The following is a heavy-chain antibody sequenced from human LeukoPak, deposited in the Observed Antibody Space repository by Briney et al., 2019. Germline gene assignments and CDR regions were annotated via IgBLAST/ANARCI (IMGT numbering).Heavy chain of an antibody. CDR3: ARHAARSGTKTLFDY. J-gene: IGHJ4*02. V-gene: IGHV4-39*01. CDR2: IYYSGST. Sequence: SETLSLTCTVSGGSISSSSYYWGWIRQPPGKGLEWIGSIYYSGSTYYNPSLKSPVTISVEPSKHQFSLKVRSVAAADTAVYYCARHAARSGTKTLFDYWGQGTLVTVSS. CDR1: GGSISSSSYY. D-gene: IGHD1-26*01.